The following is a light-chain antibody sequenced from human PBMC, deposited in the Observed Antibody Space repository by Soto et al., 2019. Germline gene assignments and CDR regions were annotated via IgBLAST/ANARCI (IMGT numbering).Light chain of an antibody. CDR2: GVS. Sequence: DIVMTQTPPSLSVIPGQPASISCKSSQSLLHSDGETYLHWFLQKPGQPPQLLIYGVSNRFSGVPDTFSGSGSGTDFTLKISRVETEDVGIYYCMQSIQRPLTFGGGTKVEIK. CDR3: MQSIQRPLT. V-gene: IGKV2D-29*01. J-gene: IGKJ4*01. CDR1: QSLLHSDGETY.